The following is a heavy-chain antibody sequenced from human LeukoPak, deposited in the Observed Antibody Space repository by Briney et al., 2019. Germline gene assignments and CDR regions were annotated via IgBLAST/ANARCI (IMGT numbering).Heavy chain of an antibody. V-gene: IGHV3-53*01. CDR3: ARVSSGWHGEHLDY. D-gene: IGHD6-19*01. J-gene: IGHJ4*02. CDR1: GFTVTSNY. Sequence: PGGSLRLSCAASGFTVTSNYMTWVRQAPGKGLEWVSVIYSGGTTRYADSVKGRFTISRDISKNTIYLQMNGLRAEDTAVYFCARVSSGWHGEHLDYWGQGALVTVSS. CDR2: IYSGGTT.